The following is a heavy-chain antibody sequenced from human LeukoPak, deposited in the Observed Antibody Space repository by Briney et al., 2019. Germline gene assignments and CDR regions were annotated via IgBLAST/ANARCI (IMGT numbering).Heavy chain of an antibody. J-gene: IGHJ4*02. Sequence: GGSLRLSCAASGFTFSTYWMSWVRQAPGKGLEWVANINLDGSEKYYVDSVKGRFAISRDNAKHSLYLQMDSVRAEDTALYYCVRAARAAWNYWGQGTLVT. V-gene: IGHV3-7*01. D-gene: IGHD6-13*01. CDR1: GFTFSTYW. CDR3: VRAARAAWNY. CDR2: INLDGSEK.